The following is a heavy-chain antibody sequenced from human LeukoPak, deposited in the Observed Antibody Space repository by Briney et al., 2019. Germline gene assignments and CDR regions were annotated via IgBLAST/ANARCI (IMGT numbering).Heavy chain of an antibody. V-gene: IGHV4-59*01. Sequence: SETLSLTCSVSGGSISYYYWTWIRQSPGKGLEWIGQIYYTGSTYYNPSLKRRVTISVDTSRNQFSLNLTSVTAADTAVYYCARGGTYNDILSFDPWGQGTLVTVSS. D-gene: IGHD3-9*01. CDR3: ARGGTYNDILSFDP. J-gene: IGHJ5*02. CDR1: GGSISYYY. CDR2: IYYTGST.